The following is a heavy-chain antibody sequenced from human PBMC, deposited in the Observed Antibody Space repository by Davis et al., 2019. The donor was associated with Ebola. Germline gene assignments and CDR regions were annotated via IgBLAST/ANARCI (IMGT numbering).Heavy chain of an antibody. CDR3: ARTPRYDSNWYFDL. Sequence: GESLKISCAASGFTFSSYGMHWVRQAPGKGLEWVAFIRYDGSNKYYADSVKGRFTISRDNSKNTLYLQMNSLRAEDTAVFYCARTPRYDSNWYFDLWGRGTLVIVSS. D-gene: IGHD3-3*01. CDR2: IRYDGSNK. V-gene: IGHV3-30*02. J-gene: IGHJ2*01. CDR1: GFTFSSYG.